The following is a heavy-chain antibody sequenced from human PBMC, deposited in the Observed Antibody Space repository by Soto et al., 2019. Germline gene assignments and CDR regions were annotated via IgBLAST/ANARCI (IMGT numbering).Heavy chain of an antibody. J-gene: IGHJ4*02. V-gene: IGHV1-69*12. CDR3: ARIGTLDWIDDY. Sequence: QVQLVQSGAEVKKPGSSVKVSCKASGGTFRSYVTSWVRQAPGQGLEGLGGLIPMYGTTYYAQTFQGRVTISADESTSTAFMELSSLRSEDTAVYYCARIGTLDWIDDYWGQGTLGTVSS. CDR1: GGTFRSYV. D-gene: IGHD1-1*01. CDR2: LIPMYGTT.